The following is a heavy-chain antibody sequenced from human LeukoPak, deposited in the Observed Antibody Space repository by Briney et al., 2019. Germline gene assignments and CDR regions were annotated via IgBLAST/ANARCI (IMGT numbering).Heavy chain of an antibody. V-gene: IGHV4-31*03. D-gene: IGHD2-21*01. J-gene: IGHJ6*01. CDR3: ATTEKNRYYINL. Sequence: PSETLSLTCTVSGGSISSGGYYWSWIRQHPGKGLEWIGYIYYSGSTYYNPSLKSRVTISVDTSKNQFSLKLSSVTAADTAVYFCATTEKNRYYINLWGPGTTVIVSS. CDR2: IYYSGST. CDR1: GGSISSGGYY.